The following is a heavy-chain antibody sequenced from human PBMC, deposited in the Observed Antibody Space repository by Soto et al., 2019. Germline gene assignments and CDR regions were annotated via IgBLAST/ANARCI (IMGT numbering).Heavy chain of an antibody. J-gene: IGHJ5*02. CDR2: ISAYNRNT. CDR1: GYTFTSYG. D-gene: IGHD1-26*01. Sequence: QVQLVQSGAEVKKPGASVKVSCKASGYTFTSYGISWVRQAPGQGLEWMGWISAYNRNTNYAQKLQARVTITTDTSRSTAYMELRSLISDDTAVYYCARASGRSYWFDPWGQGTLVTVSS. V-gene: IGHV1-18*01. CDR3: ARASGRSYWFDP.